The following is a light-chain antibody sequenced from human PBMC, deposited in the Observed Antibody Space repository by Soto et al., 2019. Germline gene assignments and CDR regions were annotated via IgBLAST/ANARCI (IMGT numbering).Light chain of an antibody. J-gene: IGKJ4*01. CDR1: QSIGSW. CDR2: DAS. Sequence: DIQVTQSPSTLSASVGDRVTITCRASQSIGSWLAWYQQKPGKAPKLLIYDASSLESGVPSRFSGSGSGTEFTLTISSRQPDDFATYYCQPYNSYPLTFGGGPKVDIK. CDR3: QPYNSYPLT. V-gene: IGKV1-5*01.